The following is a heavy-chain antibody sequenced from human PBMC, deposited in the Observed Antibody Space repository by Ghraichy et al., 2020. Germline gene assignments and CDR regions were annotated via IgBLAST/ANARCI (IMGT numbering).Heavy chain of an antibody. CDR2: INPNSGGT. Sequence: ASVKVSCKASGYTFTGYYMHWVRQAPGQGLEWMGWINPNSGGTNYAQKFQGWVTMTRDTSISTAYMELSRLRSDDTAVYYCARDLYGSGSFITDYWGQGTLVTVSS. CDR3: ARDLYGSGSFITDY. CDR1: GYTFTGYY. V-gene: IGHV1-2*04. D-gene: IGHD3-10*01. J-gene: IGHJ4*02.